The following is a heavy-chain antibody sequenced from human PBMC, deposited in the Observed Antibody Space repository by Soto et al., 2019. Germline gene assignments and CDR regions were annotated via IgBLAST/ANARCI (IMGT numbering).Heavy chain of an antibody. CDR3: ARAGLSGPFDY. CDR1: GFTFSSYG. D-gene: IGHD3-10*01. J-gene: IGHJ4*02. V-gene: IGHV3-33*01. Sequence: LRLSCAASGFTFSSYGMHWVRQAPGKGLEWVAVIWYDGSNKYYADSVKGRFTISRDNSRNTLYLQMNSLRAEDTAVYYCARAGLSGPFDYWGQGTLVTVSS. CDR2: IWYDGSNK.